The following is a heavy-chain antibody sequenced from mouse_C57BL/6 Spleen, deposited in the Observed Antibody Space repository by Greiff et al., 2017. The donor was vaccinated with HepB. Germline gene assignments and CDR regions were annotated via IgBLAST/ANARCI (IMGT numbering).Heavy chain of an antibody. CDR3: AREGDYYGRDAMDY. Sequence: EVMLVESEGGLVQPGSSMKLSCTASGFTFSDYYMAWVRQVPEKGLEWVANINYDGSSTYYLDSLKSRFIISRDNAKNILYLQMSSLKSEDTATYYCAREGDYYGRDAMDYWGQGTSVTVSS. D-gene: IGHD1-1*01. V-gene: IGHV5-16*01. CDR1: GFTFSDYY. J-gene: IGHJ4*01. CDR2: INYDGSST.